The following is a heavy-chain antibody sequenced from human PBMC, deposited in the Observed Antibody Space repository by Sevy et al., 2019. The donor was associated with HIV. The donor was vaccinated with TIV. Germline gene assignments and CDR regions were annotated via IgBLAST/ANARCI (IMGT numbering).Heavy chain of an antibody. CDR2: IWYDGTNK. J-gene: IGHJ6*02. Sequence: GGSLRLSCAASGFTFNSYGMHWVRQAPGKGLEWVAVIWYDGTNKEYADSVKGRFTISRDNSKNTLYLQMNSLRAEDTAVYYCARDPPNTIFDAMDVWGQGTTVTVSS. V-gene: IGHV3-33*01. D-gene: IGHD3-3*01. CDR3: ARDPPNTIFDAMDV. CDR1: GFTFNSYG.